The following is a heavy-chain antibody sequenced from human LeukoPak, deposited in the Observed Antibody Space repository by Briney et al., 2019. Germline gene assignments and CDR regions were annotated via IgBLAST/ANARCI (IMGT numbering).Heavy chain of an antibody. V-gene: IGHV4-59*01. D-gene: IGHD6-6*01. Sequence: PSQTLSLTCTVSGGSISSYYWSWIRQPPGKGLEWIGYIYYSGSTNYNPSLKSRVTISVDTSKNQFSLKLSSVTAADTAVYYCARTEYSSSSRDYYYYMDVWGKGTTVTVSS. J-gene: IGHJ6*03. CDR1: GGSISSYY. CDR3: ARTEYSSSSRDYYYYMDV. CDR2: IYYSGST.